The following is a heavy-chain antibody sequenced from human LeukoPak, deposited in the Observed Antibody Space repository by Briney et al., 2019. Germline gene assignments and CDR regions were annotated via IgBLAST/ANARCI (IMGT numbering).Heavy chain of an antibody. CDR1: GFSFSTYD. V-gene: IGHV3-13*01. CDR2: LGTNGDA. CDR3: AREWRGIASHFHGMDV. D-gene: IGHD6-6*01. J-gene: IGHJ6*02. Sequence: GGSLRLSCVASGFSFSTYDMYWVRQAAGRGLEWVSALGTNGDAYYLGSVRGRFTISRENVKNSLCLQMNSLGVEDTAVYYCAREWRGIASHFHGMDVWGQGTTVTVSS.